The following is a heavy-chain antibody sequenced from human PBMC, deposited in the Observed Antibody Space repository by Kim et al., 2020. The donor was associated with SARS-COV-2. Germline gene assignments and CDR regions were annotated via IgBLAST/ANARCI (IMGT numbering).Heavy chain of an antibody. J-gene: IGHJ4*01. Sequence: GGSLRLSCAASGFTFSSYGMHWVRQAPGKGLEWVAVISYDGSNKYYADSVKGRFTISRDNSKNTLYLQMNSLKAEDTAVYYCAKPVTYYYDSSGELDYWG. CDR3: AKPVTYYYDSSGELDY. D-gene: IGHD3-22*01. V-gene: IGHV3-30*18. CDR2: ISYDGSNK. CDR1: GFTFSSYG.